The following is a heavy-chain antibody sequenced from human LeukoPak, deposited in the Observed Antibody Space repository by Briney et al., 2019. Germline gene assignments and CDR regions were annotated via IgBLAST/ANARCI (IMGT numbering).Heavy chain of an antibody. V-gene: IGHV3-7*01. CDR1: GFTFSDHW. D-gene: IGHD1/OR15-1a*01. CDR3: ARHIPRGNNYFDC. J-gene: IGHJ4*02. CDR2: IKEDGSGK. Sequence: GGSLRLSCAASGFTFSDHWMTWVRQAPGKRLEWVANIKEDGSGKYYADSVKGRFTVSRDNAKNSLSLQMNSLGAEDTAVYYCARHIPRGNNYFDCWGQGTLVTVSS.